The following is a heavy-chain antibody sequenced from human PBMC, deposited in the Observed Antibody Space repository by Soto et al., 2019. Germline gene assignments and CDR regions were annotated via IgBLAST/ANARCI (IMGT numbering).Heavy chain of an antibody. CDR3: ARGAPYYYGSGSYHGLDRYYFDY. Sequence: PSETLSLTCTVSGGSISSGGYYWSWIRQHPGKGLEWIGYIYYSGSTYYNPSLKSRVTISVDTSKNQFSLKLSSVTAADTAVYYCARGAPYYYGSGSYHGLDRYYFDYWGQGTLVTVSS. CDR1: GGSISSGGYY. J-gene: IGHJ4*02. CDR2: IYYSGST. V-gene: IGHV4-31*03. D-gene: IGHD3-10*01.